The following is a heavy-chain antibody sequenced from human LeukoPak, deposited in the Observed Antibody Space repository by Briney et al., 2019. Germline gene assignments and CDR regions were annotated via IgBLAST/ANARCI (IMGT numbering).Heavy chain of an antibody. D-gene: IGHD3-16*02. CDR2: INPNSGGT. Sequence: GASVKVSCKASGYTFTGYYMHWVRQAPGQGLEWMGWINPNSGGTNYAQKFQGRVTMTRDTSISTAYMELSRLRSDDTAVYYCARDQKGGSYRQMGHAFDIWGQGTMVTVSS. J-gene: IGHJ3*02. CDR1: GYTFTGYY. V-gene: IGHV1-2*02. CDR3: ARDQKGGSYRQMGHAFDI.